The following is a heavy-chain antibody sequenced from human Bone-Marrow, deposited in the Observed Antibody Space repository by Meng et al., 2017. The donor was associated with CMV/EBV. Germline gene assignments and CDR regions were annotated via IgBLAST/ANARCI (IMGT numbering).Heavy chain of an antibody. CDR2: IIPILGIA. D-gene: IGHD6-13*01. Sequence: SVKVSCKASGGTFSSYTISWVRQAPGQGLEWMGRIIPILGIANYAQKFQGRVTITADKSTSTAYMELSSLRSEDTAVYYCARGLRGSSWYDYYGMDVWGQGTTVSGSS. V-gene: IGHV1-69*02. J-gene: IGHJ6*02. CDR3: ARGLRGSSWYDYYGMDV. CDR1: GGTFSSYT.